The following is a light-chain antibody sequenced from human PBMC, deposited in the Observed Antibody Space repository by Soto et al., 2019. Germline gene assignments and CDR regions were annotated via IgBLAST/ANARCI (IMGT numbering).Light chain of an antibody. CDR3: QQIRTYPRT. CDR1: QGIAAS. J-gene: IGKJ4*01. V-gene: IGKV1-9*01. CDR2: ADS. Sequence: DLQLTQSPSFLSASVGDRVTITCRASQGIAASLAWYQQKPGNPPRLLIYADSTLQSGVPSRFSGSGSGTRGTLTISSLEPEDFATYYCQQIRTYPRTFGGGTKVEMK.